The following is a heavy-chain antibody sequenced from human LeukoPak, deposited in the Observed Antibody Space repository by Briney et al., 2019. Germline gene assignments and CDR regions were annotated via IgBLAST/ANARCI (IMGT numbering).Heavy chain of an antibody. D-gene: IGHD4-17*01. Sequence: SGGSLRLPCAASGFTFSSFTMNWVRHAPGKGLEWVSSISSTSTYIHYADSVKGRFTISRDNAKNSLYLQMNSLRAEDTAVYYCARFDSADYQAFDYWGQGTLVTVSS. CDR1: GFTFSSFT. CDR2: ISSTSTYI. CDR3: ARFDSADYQAFDY. J-gene: IGHJ4*02. V-gene: IGHV3-21*01.